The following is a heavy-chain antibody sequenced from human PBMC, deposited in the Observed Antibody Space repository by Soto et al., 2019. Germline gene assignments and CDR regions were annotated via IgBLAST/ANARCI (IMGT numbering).Heavy chain of an antibody. CDR2: IAFDGSQE. D-gene: IGHD2-21*02. J-gene: IGHJ6*02. CDR3: ATKVRVTNYLYYGMDV. CDR1: GFSFNTSG. V-gene: IGHV3-30*03. Sequence: RWSLRLCCAASGFSFNTSGMHWFRQAPGKGLEWVAVIAFDGSQEFYGDSVRGRFTISRDNSKNTLFLQMKSLTPEDTAVYYCATKVRVTNYLYYGMDVWGQGTTVTVSS.